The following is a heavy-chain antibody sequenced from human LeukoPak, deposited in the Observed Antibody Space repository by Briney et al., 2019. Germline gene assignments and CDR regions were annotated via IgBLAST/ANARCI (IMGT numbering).Heavy chain of an antibody. D-gene: IGHD4/OR15-4a*01. J-gene: IGHJ4*02. V-gene: IGHV3-64D*09. CDR3: VISTIIRPPGSFGY. CDR1: GFIFSSYG. CDR2: ISSNGGST. Sequence: PGGSLRLSCSASGFIFSSYGMHWVRQAPGKGLEYVSAISSNGGSTHYADSVKGRFTISRDNSKNTLHPQMSSLRAEDTAVYYCVISTIIRPPGSFGYWGQGTLVTVSS.